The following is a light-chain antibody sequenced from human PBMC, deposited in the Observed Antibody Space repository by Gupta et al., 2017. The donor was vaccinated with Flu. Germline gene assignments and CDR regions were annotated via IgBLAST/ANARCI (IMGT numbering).Light chain of an antibody. CDR3: QSRDISLSGWV. CDR1: SANSGAGYY. Sequence: SANSGAGYYVQWYQQLPGTAPKLLIYGNSNRPSGVPDRVSGSKSGTSASLAITGLQSGDEADYYCQSRDISLSGWVFGVGTKLTVL. V-gene: IGLV1-40*01. CDR2: GNS. J-gene: IGLJ3*02.